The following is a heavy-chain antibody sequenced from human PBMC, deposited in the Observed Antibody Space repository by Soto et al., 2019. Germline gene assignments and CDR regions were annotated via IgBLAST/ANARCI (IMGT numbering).Heavy chain of an antibody. D-gene: IGHD2-2*01. J-gene: IGHJ6*02. Sequence: CGSLRLSCAASGFTVSSNYVSWVRQAPGKGLEWVSVIYSGGSTYYADSVKGRFTISRDNSGNTLFLQMYSLRAEDTAVYYCARYIPGVRYYGMDVWGQGTTVTVSS. CDR1: GFTVSSNY. V-gene: IGHV3-53*01. CDR3: ARYIPGVRYYGMDV. CDR2: IYSGGST.